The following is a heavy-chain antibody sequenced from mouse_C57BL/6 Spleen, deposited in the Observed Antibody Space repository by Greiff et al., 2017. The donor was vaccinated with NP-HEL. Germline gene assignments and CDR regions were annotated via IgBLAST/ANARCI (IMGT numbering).Heavy chain of an antibody. D-gene: IGHD2-5*01. Sequence: QVQLQQSGPGLVQPSQSLSITCTVSGFSLTSYGVHWVRQSPGKGLEWLGVIWRGGSTDYNAAFMSRLSITKDNSKSQVFFKMNSLQADDTAIYYCAKEYSNPYYYAMDYWGQGTSVTVSS. CDR3: AKEYSNPYYYAMDY. CDR1: GFSLTSYG. J-gene: IGHJ4*01. CDR2: IWRGGST. V-gene: IGHV2-5*01.